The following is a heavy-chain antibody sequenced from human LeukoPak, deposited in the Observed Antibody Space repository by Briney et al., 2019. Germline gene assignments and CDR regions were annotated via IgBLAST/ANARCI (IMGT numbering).Heavy chain of an antibody. Sequence: PGGSLRLSCAASGFTFSSYGMHWVRQAPGKGLEWVAVIWYDGSNKYYADSVKGRFTISRDDSKNTLYLQMNSLRAEDTAVYYCARGTHAGTFDPWGQRTLVTVSS. CDR1: GFTFSSYG. V-gene: IGHV3-33*01. J-gene: IGHJ5*02. D-gene: IGHD3-10*01. CDR2: IWYDGSNK. CDR3: ARGTHAGTFDP.